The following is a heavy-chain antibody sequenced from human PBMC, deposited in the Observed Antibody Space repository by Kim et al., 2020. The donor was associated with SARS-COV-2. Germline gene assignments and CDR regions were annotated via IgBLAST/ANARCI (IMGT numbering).Heavy chain of an antibody. CDR1: GFTFSSYG. CDR2: ISYDGSNK. J-gene: IGHJ6*02. CDR3: AKDVLEQQLVGMDV. D-gene: IGHD6-13*01. Sequence: GGSLRLSCAASGFTFSSYGMHWVRQAPGKGLEWVAVISYDGSNKYYADSVKGRFTISRDNSKNTLYLQMNSLRAEDTAVYYCAKDVLEQQLVGMDVWGQGTTVTVSS. V-gene: IGHV3-30*18.